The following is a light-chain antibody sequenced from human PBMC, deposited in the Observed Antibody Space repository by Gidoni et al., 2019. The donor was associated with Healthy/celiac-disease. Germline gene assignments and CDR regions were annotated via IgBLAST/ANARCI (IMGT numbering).Light chain of an antibody. V-gene: IGKV3-20*01. CDR1: QSVSSSY. CDR2: GAS. J-gene: IGKJ3*01. CDR3: QQYGSSPIT. Sequence: EIVFTQSPGTLSLSPGERATLSCRAIQSVSSSYLAWYQQKPGQAPRLLIYGASSRATGIPDRFSGSGSGTDFTLTISRLEPEDFAVYYCQQYGSSPITFGPXTKVDIK.